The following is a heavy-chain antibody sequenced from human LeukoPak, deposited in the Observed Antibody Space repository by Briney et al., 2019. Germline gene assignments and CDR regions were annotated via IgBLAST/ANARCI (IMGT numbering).Heavy chain of an antibody. CDR2: IIPIFGTA. CDR1: GGTFSSYA. V-gene: IGHV1-69*06. Sequence: ASVKVSCKASGGTFSSYAISWVRQAPGQGLEWMGGIIPIFGTANYAQKFQGRVTITADKSTSTAYMELSSLRSEDTAVYYRARERFEYSSSCFDYWGQGTLVTVSS. CDR3: ARERFEYSSSCFDY. J-gene: IGHJ4*02. D-gene: IGHD6-6*01.